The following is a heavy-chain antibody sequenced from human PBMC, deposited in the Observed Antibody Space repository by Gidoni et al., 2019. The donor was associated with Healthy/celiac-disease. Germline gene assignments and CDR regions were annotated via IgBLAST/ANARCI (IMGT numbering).Heavy chain of an antibody. D-gene: IGHD3-10*01. CDR2: INHSGST. CDR1: GGSFSGYY. CDR3: ARARRTTMVRGVSPFDY. V-gene: IGHV4-34*01. J-gene: IGHJ4*02. Sequence: QVQLQQWGAGLLTPSETLSLTCAVYGGSFSGYYWSWIRQPPGKGLEWIGEINHSGSTNYNPTLKSRVTISVDTSKNQFSLKLSSVTAADTAVYYCARARRTTMVRGVSPFDYWGQGTLVTVSA.